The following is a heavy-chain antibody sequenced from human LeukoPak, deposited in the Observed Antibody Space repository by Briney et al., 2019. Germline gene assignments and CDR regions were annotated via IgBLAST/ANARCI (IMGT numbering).Heavy chain of an antibody. J-gene: IGHJ1*01. Sequence: GGSLRLSCAASGFTFGSYAMSWVRQAPGKGLEWVSAISGSGGSTYYADSVKGRFTISRDNSKNTLYLQMNSLRVEDTAVYYCAKADPGATAEYFQHWGQGTLVTVSS. D-gene: IGHD1-26*01. CDR1: GFTFGSYA. CDR3: AKADPGATAEYFQH. V-gene: IGHV3-23*01. CDR2: ISGSGGST.